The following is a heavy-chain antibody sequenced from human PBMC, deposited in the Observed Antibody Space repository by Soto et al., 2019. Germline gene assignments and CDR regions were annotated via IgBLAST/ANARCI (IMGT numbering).Heavy chain of an antibody. Sequence: QVQLVESGGGVVQPGRSLRLSCAASGFTFSSYAMHWVRQAPGKGLEWVAVISYDGSNKYYADSVKGRFTISRDNSKNPLYLQITSLRAEDTAVYYCARDNVAGSWYFHYWGHGTLVTVSS. CDR2: ISYDGSNK. CDR1: GFTFSSYA. D-gene: IGHD6-13*01. CDR3: ARDNVAGSWYFHY. V-gene: IGHV3-30-3*01. J-gene: IGHJ4*01.